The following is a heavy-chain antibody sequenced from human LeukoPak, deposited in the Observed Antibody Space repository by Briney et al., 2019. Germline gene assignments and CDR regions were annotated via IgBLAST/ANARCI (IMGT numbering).Heavy chain of an antibody. CDR1: GGSFSGYY. CDR3: ARAPLSLYFDY. V-gene: IGHV4-34*01. J-gene: IGHJ4*02. CDR2: INHSGST. Sequence: TSSETLSLTCAVYGGSFSGYYWSWIRQPPGKGLEWIGEINHSGSTNYNPSLKSRVTISVDTSKNQFSLKLSSVTAADTAVYYCARAPLSLYFDYWCQGTLVTVSS.